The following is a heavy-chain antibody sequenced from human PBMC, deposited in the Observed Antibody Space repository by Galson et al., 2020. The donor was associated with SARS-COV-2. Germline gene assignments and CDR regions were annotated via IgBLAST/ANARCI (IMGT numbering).Heavy chain of an antibody. CDR1: GFTFSNAW. Sequence: GESLKISCAASGFTFSNAWMSWVRQAPGKGLEWVGRIKSKTDGGTTDYAAPVKGSFTISRDDSKNTLYLQMNSLKTEDTAVYYCTTPGYSSSWYTHYYYFMDVWGKGTTVTVSS. J-gene: IGHJ6*03. CDR2: IKSKTDGGTT. CDR3: TTPGYSSSWYTHYYYFMDV. V-gene: IGHV3-15*01. D-gene: IGHD6-13*01.